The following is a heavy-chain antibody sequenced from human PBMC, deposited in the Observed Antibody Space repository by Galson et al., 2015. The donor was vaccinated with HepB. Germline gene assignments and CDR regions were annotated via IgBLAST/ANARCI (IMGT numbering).Heavy chain of an antibody. Sequence: SLRLSCAASGFTFSDHYMDWVRQAPGKELEWVARSRDKANSYSTHYAASVKGRFTVSRDNSENSLYLQMNSLKTEDTAVYYCARGPVAAVNYHYGLDVWGQGTTVTVSS. J-gene: IGHJ6*02. V-gene: IGHV3-72*01. CDR2: SRDKANSYST. CDR1: GFTFSDHY. D-gene: IGHD2-2*01. CDR3: ARGPVAAVNYHYGLDV.